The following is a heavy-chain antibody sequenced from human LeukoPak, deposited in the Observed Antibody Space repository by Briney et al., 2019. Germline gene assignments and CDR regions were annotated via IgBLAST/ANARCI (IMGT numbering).Heavy chain of an antibody. CDR1: GDTFTSYY. D-gene: IGHD3-10*01. CDR2: INPSGGST. CDR3: ARASRMVRGTVDY. V-gene: IGHV1-46*01. Sequence: PGASVKVSCKSSGDTFTSYYMYCVLQAPGQGLEWMGIINPSGGSTSYAQKFQGRVTMTRDTSTSTVYMELSSLRSEDTAVYYCARASRMVRGTVDYWGQGTLVTVSS. J-gene: IGHJ4*02.